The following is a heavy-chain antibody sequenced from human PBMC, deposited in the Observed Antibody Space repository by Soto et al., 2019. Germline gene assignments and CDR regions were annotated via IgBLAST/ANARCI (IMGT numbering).Heavy chain of an antibody. CDR1: GYTFTSYY. D-gene: IGHD3-9*01. Sequence: ASVKVSCKASGYTFTSYYMHWVRQAPGQGLEWMGIINPSGGSTSYAQKFQGRATMTGDTSTSTVYMELSSLRSEDTAVYYCAVPPYDILTGYLVGDYYYMDVWGKGTTVTVSS. CDR3: AVPPYDILTGYLVGDYYYMDV. V-gene: IGHV1-46*03. CDR2: INPSGGST. J-gene: IGHJ6*03.